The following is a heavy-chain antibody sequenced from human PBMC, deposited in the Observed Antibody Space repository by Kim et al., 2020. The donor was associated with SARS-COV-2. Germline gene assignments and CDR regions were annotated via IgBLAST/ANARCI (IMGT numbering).Heavy chain of an antibody. D-gene: IGHD3-3*01. CDR3: ARVGRRRITIFGVVVAVAI. Sequence: SETLSLTCTVSGGSISNGGYYWSWIRQPPGKGLEWIGYIYYSGSTYYNPSLKSRVTISVDTSKNQFSLKLSSVTAADTAVYYCARVGRRRITIFGVVVAVAIWGQETIVTVST. CDR2: IYYSGST. V-gene: IGHV4-31*03. J-gene: IGHJ3*02. CDR1: GGSISNGGYY.